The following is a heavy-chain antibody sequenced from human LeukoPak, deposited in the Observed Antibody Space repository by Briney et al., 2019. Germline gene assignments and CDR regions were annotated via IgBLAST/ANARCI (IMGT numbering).Heavy chain of an antibody. CDR2: INHSGST. CDR1: GGSFSGYY. D-gene: IGHD5-24*01. Sequence: PSETLSLTCAVYGGSFSGYYWSWIRQPPGKGLEWIGEINHSGSTNYNPSLKSRVTISVDTSKNQFSLKLSSVTAADTAVYYCARVRQIENYFDYWGQGTLVTVSS. J-gene: IGHJ4*02. CDR3: ARVRQIENYFDY. V-gene: IGHV4-34*01.